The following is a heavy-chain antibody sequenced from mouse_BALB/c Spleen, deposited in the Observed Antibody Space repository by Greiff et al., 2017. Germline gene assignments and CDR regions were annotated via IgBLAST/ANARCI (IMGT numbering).Heavy chain of an antibody. V-gene: IGHV5-17*02. J-gene: IGHJ2*01. CDR3: ARSALLDGYDY. CDR2: ISSGSSTI. CDR1: GFTFSSFG. Sequence: EVQLVESGGGLVQPGGSRKLSCAASGFTFSSFGMHWVRQAPEKGLEWVAYISSGSSTIYYADTVKGRFTISRDNPKNTLFLQMTSLRSEDTAMYYCARSALLDGYDYWGQGTTLTVSS. D-gene: IGHD2-3*01.